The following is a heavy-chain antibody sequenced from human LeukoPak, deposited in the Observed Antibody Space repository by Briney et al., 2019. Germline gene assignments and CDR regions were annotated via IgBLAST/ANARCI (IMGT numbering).Heavy chain of an antibody. CDR3: ARAMTTAPSRRAFDV. J-gene: IGHJ3*01. CDR1: GFSVSTNY. CDR2: IYSGGST. D-gene: IGHD4-17*01. Sequence: GGSLRLSCAAPGFSVSTNYMSWVRQAPGKGLEWVSVIYSGGSTYYADSVKGRFTISRDNSKNTLYLQMTTLRAEDTAVYYCARAMTTAPSRRAFDVWGQGTKVTVSS. V-gene: IGHV3-66*01.